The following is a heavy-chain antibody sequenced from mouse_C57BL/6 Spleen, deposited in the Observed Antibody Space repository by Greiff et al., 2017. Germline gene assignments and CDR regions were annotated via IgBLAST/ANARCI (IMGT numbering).Heavy chain of an antibody. CDR2: MYPGSGST. D-gene: IGHD1-1*01. J-gene: IGHJ1*03. CDR3: ATITTVGATGYFDV. V-gene: IGHV1-55*01. CDR1: GYTFTSYW. Sequence: QVQLQQPGAELVKPGASVKMSCKASGYTFTSYWITWVKQRPGQGLEWIGDMYPGSGSTNYNEKFKSKATLTVDTSSSTAYMQLSSLTSEDSAVYYCATITTVGATGYFDVWGTGTTVTVSS.